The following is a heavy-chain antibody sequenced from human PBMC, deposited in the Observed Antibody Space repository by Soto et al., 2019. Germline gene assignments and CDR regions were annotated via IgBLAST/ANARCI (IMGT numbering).Heavy chain of an antibody. CDR2: ISGSGGST. J-gene: IGHJ4*02. Sequence: PGGSLRLSCAASGFTFSSYAMSWVRQAPGKGLEWVSAISGSGGSTYYADSVKGRFTISRDNAKNSLYLQMNSLRAEDTALYYCARGYNSALDYWGQGTLVTVSS. CDR1: GFTFSSYA. D-gene: IGHD6-25*01. CDR3: ARGYNSALDY. V-gene: IGHV3-23*01.